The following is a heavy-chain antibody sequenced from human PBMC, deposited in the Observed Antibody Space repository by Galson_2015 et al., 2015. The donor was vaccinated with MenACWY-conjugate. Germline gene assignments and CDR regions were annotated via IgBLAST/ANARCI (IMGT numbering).Heavy chain of an antibody. CDR3: ARDRASNWGDG. V-gene: IGHV3-48*02. CDR1: GFTFSSYS. D-gene: IGHD7-27*01. J-gene: IGHJ6*02. Sequence: SLRLSCAASGFTFSSYSMNWVRQAPGKGLEWVSYISSSRTIYYADSVKGRFTISRDNAKNTLYLQMNSMRYEDTAVYYCARDRASNWGDGWGQGTTVTVSS. CDR2: ISSSRTI.